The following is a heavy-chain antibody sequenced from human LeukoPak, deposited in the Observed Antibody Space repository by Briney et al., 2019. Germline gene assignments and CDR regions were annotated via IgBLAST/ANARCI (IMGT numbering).Heavy chain of an antibody. Sequence: PSETLSLTCTVSGGSISSYFWSWIRQPAGRGLEWIGRISPSGSPNYNPSLKSRVTMSGDTSRNQFSLKLSSVTAADTAVYYCTRDVGSTSGWFPDAFDIWGQGTMVTVSS. D-gene: IGHD6-19*01. CDR1: GGSISSYF. CDR3: TRDVGSTSGWFPDAFDI. J-gene: IGHJ3*02. V-gene: IGHV4-4*07. CDR2: ISPSGSP.